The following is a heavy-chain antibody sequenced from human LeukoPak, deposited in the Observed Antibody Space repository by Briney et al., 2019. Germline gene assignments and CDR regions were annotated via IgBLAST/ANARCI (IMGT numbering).Heavy chain of an antibody. CDR2: INPNSGGT. CDR1: GYTFTGYY. CDR3: ARSSDSGGAFDM. J-gene: IGHJ3*02. Sequence: ASVKVSCKASGYTFTGYYMHWGRQAPGQGLEWMGWINPNSGGTKYAQKFQGRVTMTRDTSISTAYMELSRLRSDDTAVYYCARSSDSGGAFDMWGQGTMVTVSS. D-gene: IGHD3-16*01. V-gene: IGHV1-2*02.